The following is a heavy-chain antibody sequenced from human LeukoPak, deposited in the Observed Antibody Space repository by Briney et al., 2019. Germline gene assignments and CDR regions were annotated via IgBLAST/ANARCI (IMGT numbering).Heavy chain of an antibody. CDR2: IGSSGTTI. CDR3: ALLAVASDFDY. D-gene: IGHD6-19*01. J-gene: IGHJ4*02. CDR1: GFPFSFYE. V-gene: IGHV3-48*03. Sequence: PGGSLRLSCAVSGFPFSFYEMNWVRQAPGKGLEWVSKIGSSGTTIYYADSVKGRFSISRDNAKSSLYLQMNSLRVEDTAVYYCALLAVASDFDYWGQGALVTVSS.